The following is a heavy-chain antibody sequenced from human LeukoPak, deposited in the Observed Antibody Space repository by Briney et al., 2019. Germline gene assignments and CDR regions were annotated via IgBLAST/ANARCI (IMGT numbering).Heavy chain of an antibody. CDR3: ATVQLWLNFDY. J-gene: IGHJ4*02. CDR2: FDPEDGET. V-gene: IGHV1-24*01. Sequence: ASVKVSCKASGYTFTGYYMHRVRQAPGKGLEWMGGFDPEDGETIYAQKFQGRVTMTEDTSTDTAYMELSSLRSEDTAVYYCATVQLWLNFDYWGQGTLVTVSS. CDR1: GYTFTGYY. D-gene: IGHD5-18*01.